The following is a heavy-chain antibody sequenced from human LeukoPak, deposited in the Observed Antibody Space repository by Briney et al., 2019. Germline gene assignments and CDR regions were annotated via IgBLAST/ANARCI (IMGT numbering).Heavy chain of an antibody. Sequence: GRSLRLSCAASGFTFSSYAMPWVRQAPGKGLEWVAVISYDGSNKYYADSVKGRFTISRDNSKNTLYLQMNSLRAEDTAVYYCARTMITFGGVIVVPDYWGQGTLVTVSS. CDR1: GFTFSSYA. CDR2: ISYDGSNK. CDR3: ARTMITFGGVIVVPDY. D-gene: IGHD3-16*02. V-gene: IGHV3-30-3*01. J-gene: IGHJ4*02.